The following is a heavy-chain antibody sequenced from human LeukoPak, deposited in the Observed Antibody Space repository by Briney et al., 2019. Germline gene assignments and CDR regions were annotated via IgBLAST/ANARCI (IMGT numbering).Heavy chain of an antibody. CDR1: GGSISSYY. CDR3: ARDLGPKNGVSNNWFDP. J-gene: IGHJ5*02. D-gene: IGHD2-8*01. V-gene: IGHV4-4*07. CDR2: IYTSGST. Sequence: SETLSLTCTVSGGSISSYYGSWLRQPAGKGLEWIGRIYTSGSTNYNPSLKSRVTISVDKSKNQFSLKLSSVTAADTAVYYCARDLGPKNGVSNNWFDPWGQGTLVTVSS.